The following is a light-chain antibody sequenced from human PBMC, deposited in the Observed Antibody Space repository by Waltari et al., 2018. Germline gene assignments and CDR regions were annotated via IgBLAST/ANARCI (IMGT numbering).Light chain of an antibody. V-gene: IGKV1-33*01. CDR2: DAS. CDR1: HDLSNY. Sequence: DLQMTQSPFSLSASVGDRVTITCQADHDLSNYLNWYQQKPGKAPKLLIYDASNLETGVPSRFSGSGSGTDFTFTISSLQPEDIATYYCQQYDNLPVFGPGTKVDIK. J-gene: IGKJ3*01. CDR3: QQYDNLPV.